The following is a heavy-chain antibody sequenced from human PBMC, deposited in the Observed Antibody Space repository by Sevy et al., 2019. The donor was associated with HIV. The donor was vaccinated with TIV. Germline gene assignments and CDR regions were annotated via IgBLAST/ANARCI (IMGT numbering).Heavy chain of an antibody. CDR2: IRQDGSEK. CDR1: EFTFSGYW. J-gene: IGHJ4*02. V-gene: IGHV3-7*03. CDR3: VREYEGGTAAAGGAFDY. Sequence: GGSLRLSCAASEFTFSGYWMNWVRQAPGNGLEWVANIRQDGSEKYYVDSVKGRFTISRDNAKNSLFLQMNSLRADDTAVYYCVREYEGGTAAAGGAFDYSGQGTLVTVSS. D-gene: IGHD6-13*01.